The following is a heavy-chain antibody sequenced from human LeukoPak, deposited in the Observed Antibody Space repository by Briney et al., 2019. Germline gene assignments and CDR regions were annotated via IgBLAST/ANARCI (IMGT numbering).Heavy chain of an antibody. Sequence: RASVKVSCKASGYTFTGYYMHWVRQAPGQGLEWMGWINPNSGGTNYAQKFQGRVTMTRDTSISTAYMELSRLRSDDTAVYYCARGDYSSGWYSPGGEGFEPWGQGTLVTVSS. CDR1: GYTFTGYY. D-gene: IGHD6-19*01. CDR2: INPNSGGT. V-gene: IGHV1-2*02. J-gene: IGHJ5*02. CDR3: ARGDYSSGWYSPGGEGFEP.